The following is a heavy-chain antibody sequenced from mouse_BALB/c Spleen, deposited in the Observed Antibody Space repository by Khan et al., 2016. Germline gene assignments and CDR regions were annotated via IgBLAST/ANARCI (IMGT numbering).Heavy chain of an antibody. D-gene: IGHD1-2*01. J-gene: IGHJ1*01. CDR2: IRYSGST. CDR1: GYSITSDYA. V-gene: IGHV3-2*02. Sequence: EVQLQESGPGLVKPSQSLSLTCTVTGYSITSDYAWNWIRQFPGNKLEWMGYIRYSGSTTYNPSLKSRISITRDTSKNQFFLHLYSVTTEDTDTYYCTRSPTATRYFDVWGAGTTVTVSS. CDR3: TRSPTATRYFDV.